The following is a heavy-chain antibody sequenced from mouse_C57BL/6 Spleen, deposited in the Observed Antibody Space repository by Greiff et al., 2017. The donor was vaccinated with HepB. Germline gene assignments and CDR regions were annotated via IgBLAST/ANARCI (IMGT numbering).Heavy chain of an antibody. CDR1: GYTFTSYW. J-gene: IGHJ4*01. CDR2: IYPGSGST. D-gene: IGHD1-1*01. Sequence: VQLQQPGAELVKPGASVKMSCKASGYTFTSYWITWVKQRPGQGLEWIGDIYPGSGSTNYNEKFKSKATLTVDTSSSTAYMQLSSLTSEDSAVYYCARLGRVYYYGSSYDYYAMDYWGQGTSVTVSS. V-gene: IGHV1-55*01. CDR3: ARLGRVYYYGSSYDYYAMDY.